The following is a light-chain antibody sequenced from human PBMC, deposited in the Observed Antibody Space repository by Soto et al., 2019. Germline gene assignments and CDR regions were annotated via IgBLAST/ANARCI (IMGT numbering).Light chain of an antibody. J-gene: IGLJ2*01. V-gene: IGLV1-51*01. CDR3: ATWDSSLSGEV. CDR2: DNN. Sequence: QSVLTQPPSVSAAPGQKGTISCSGSSSNIGNNYVSWYQQLPGTAPKLLIYDNNKRPSGIPDRFSGSKSGTSATLGITGLQTGDEADYYCATWDSSLSGEVFGGGTKVTVL. CDR1: SSNIGNNY.